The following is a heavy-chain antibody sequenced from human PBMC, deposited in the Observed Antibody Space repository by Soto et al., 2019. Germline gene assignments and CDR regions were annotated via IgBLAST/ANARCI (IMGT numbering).Heavy chain of an antibody. V-gene: IGHV3-30*04. Sequence: QVKLVESGGGVVQPGRSLRLSCAVSGFTLSRYAMYWVRQAPGKGLEWIAVISFDGRNKNYADSVKGRFTISRDNAENTLYLQINSLKADDAAVYYCASDMGYLAVDYWGQGSLVTVSS. D-gene: IGHD2-15*01. CDR1: GFTLSRYA. CDR3: ASDMGYLAVDY. J-gene: IGHJ4*02. CDR2: ISFDGRNK.